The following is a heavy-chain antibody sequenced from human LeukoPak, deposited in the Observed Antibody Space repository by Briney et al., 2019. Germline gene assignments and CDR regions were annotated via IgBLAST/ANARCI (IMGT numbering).Heavy chain of an antibody. Sequence: GGSLRLSCAASGFTFSSYSMTWVRQAPGKGLEWISYITGSSSTVFYADYVKGRFTISRDNSKNALYLQMNSLRAEDTAVYYCAKGGYYERPWYFDYWGQGTLVTVSS. CDR3: AKGGYYERPWYFDY. CDR1: GFTFSSYS. D-gene: IGHD3-22*01. V-gene: IGHV3-48*01. J-gene: IGHJ4*02. CDR2: ITGSSSTV.